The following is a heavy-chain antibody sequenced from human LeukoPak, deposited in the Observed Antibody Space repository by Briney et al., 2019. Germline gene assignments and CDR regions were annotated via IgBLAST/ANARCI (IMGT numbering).Heavy chain of an antibody. Sequence: ASVKVSCKASGYTFIGYYMHWVRLAPGQGLDWMGWINPNNGATDYAQKFQGRFTMTRDTSISTVYMELSRLRSDDTAVYYCTRDRSRYFDYWGQGTLVTVSS. CDR3: TRDRSRYFDY. CDR1: GYTFIGYY. D-gene: IGHD3-16*02. CDR2: INPNNGAT. J-gene: IGHJ4*02. V-gene: IGHV1-2*02.